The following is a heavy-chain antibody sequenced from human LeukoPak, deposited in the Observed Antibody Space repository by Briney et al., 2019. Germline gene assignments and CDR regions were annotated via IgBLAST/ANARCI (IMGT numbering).Heavy chain of an antibody. J-gene: IGHJ4*02. Sequence: PGGSLRLSCAASGFTFSSYAMHWVRQAPGKGLEWVAVISYDGSNKYYADSVKGRFTISRDNSKNTLYLQMNSLRAEDTAVYYCAPHGGYSSSWPPDCWGQGTLVTVSS. CDR3: APHGGYSSSWPPDC. CDR1: GFTFSSYA. CDR2: ISYDGSNK. D-gene: IGHD6-13*01. V-gene: IGHV3-30-3*01.